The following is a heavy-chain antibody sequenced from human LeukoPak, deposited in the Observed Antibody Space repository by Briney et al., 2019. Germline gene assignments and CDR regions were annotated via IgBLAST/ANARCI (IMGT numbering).Heavy chain of an antibody. V-gene: IGHV3-48*03. CDR3: AELGITMIGGV. Sequence: GGSLRLSCAASGFTFSSYEMDWVRQAPGKGLEWVSYISSSGSTIYYADSVKGRFTISRDNAKNSLYLQMNSPRAEDTAVYYCAELGITMIGGVWGKGTTVTISS. J-gene: IGHJ6*04. D-gene: IGHD3-10*02. CDR1: GFTFSSYE. CDR2: ISSSGSTI.